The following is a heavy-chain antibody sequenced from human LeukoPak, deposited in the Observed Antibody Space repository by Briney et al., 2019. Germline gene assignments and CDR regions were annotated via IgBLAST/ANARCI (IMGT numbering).Heavy chain of an antibody. D-gene: IGHD6-19*01. V-gene: IGHV4-59*12. Sequence: SETLSLTCTVSGGSISSYYWSWIRQPPGKGLEWTGYIYYSGSTNYNPSLKSRVTISVKTSKNQFSLKLSSVTAADTAMYYCARGTLYSGWSYYFDYWGQGSQVTVSS. CDR1: GGSISSYY. CDR2: IYYSGST. CDR3: ARGTLYSGWSYYFDY. J-gene: IGHJ4*02.